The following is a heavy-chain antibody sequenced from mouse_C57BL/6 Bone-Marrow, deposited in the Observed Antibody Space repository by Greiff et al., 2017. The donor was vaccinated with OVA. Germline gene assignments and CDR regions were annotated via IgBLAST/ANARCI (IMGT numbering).Heavy chain of an antibody. J-gene: IGHJ4*01. CDR3: ARDGYYYAMDY. Sequence: EVQGVESGGGLVQSGRSLRLSCATSGFTFSDFYMEWVRQAPGKGLEWIAASRNKANDYTTEYSASVKGRLIVSRDTSQSILYLQMNALRAEDTAIYYCARDGYYYAMDYWGQGTSVTVSS. CDR2: SRNKANDYTT. CDR1: GFTFSDFY. V-gene: IGHV7-1*01.